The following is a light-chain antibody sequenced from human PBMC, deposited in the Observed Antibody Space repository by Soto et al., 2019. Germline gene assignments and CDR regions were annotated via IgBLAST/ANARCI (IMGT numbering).Light chain of an antibody. CDR2: EVT. CDR3: SSYAGSYRV. V-gene: IGLV2-8*01. Sequence: QSALTHPPSASGSPGQSVTISCTGTSNDVGGYNYVSWYQQHPGKAPKLMIYEVTKRPSGVPDRFSGSKSGNTASLTVSGLQAEDEADYYCSSYAGSYRVFGTGTKLTVL. CDR1: SNDVGGYNY. J-gene: IGLJ1*01.